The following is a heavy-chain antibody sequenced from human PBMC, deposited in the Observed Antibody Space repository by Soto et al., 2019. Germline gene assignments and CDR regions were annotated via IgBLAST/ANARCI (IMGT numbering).Heavy chain of an antibody. CDR1: GYTFTSYA. CDR3: ARDVTYYYDSSGYSEGYYYYGMDV. CDR2: IIPIFGTA. V-gene: IGHV1-69*06. J-gene: IGHJ6*02. Sequence: SVKVSCTASGYTFTSYAISWVRQAPGQGLEWMGGIIPIFGTANYAQKFQGRVTITADKSTSTAYMELSSLRSEDTAVYYCARDVTYYYDSSGYSEGYYYYGMDVWGQGTTVTVSS. D-gene: IGHD3-22*01.